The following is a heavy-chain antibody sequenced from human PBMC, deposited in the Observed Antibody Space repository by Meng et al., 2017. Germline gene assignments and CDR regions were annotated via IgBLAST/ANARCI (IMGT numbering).Heavy chain of an antibody. D-gene: IGHD1-26*01. CDR3: ARDTTPRYSGSYYFDY. J-gene: IGHJ4*02. CDR2: IIPIFGTA. V-gene: IGHV1-69*13. CDR1: GGTFSSYA. Sequence: SVKVSCKASGGTFSSYAISWVRQAPEQGLEWMGGIIPIFGTANYAQKFQGRVTITADESTSTAYMELSSLRSEDTAVYYCARDTTPRYSGSYYFDYWGQGTLVTVSS.